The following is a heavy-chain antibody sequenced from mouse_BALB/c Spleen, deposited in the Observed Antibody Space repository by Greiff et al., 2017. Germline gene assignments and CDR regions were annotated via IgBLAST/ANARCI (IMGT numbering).Heavy chain of an antibody. Sequence: EVKLMESGGGLVKPGGSLKLSCAASGFTFSDYYMYWVRQTPEKRLEWVATISDGGSYTYYPDSVKGRFTISRDNAKNNLYLQMSSLKSEDTAMYYCARGDYFYAMDYWGQGTSVTVSS. CDR2: ISDGGSYT. CDR3: ARGDYFYAMDY. V-gene: IGHV5-4*02. CDR1: GFTFSDYY. J-gene: IGHJ4*01.